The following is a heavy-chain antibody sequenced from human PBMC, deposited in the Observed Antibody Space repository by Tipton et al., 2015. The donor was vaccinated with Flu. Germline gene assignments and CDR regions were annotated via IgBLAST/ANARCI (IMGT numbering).Heavy chain of an antibody. CDR3: ARHTGDSVRGVIDY. J-gene: IGHJ4*02. V-gene: IGHV4-38-2*01. CDR1: GFAFSSYW. CDR2: IYRSGST. D-gene: IGHD3-10*02. Sequence: LRLSCAASGFAFSSYWMLWVRQAPGKGLEWIGTIYRSGSTYYNPSLKSRLTISVDTSQNQFSLRLSSVTAADTAVYYCARHTGDSVRGVIDYWGQGTLVTVSS.